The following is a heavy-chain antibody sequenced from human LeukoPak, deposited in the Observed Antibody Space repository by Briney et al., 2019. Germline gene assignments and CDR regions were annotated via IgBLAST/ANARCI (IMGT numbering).Heavy chain of an antibody. J-gene: IGHJ2*01. D-gene: IGHD7-27*01. Sequence: GGSLGLSCAASGFTFSSYWMSWVRQAPGKGLEWVANIRQGGSEKFYVDSVKGRFTISRDNAKKSLYLQMNSLRAEDTAVYYCARDTWGYFDLWGRGTQVTVSS. CDR2: IRQGGSEK. CDR3: ARDTWGYFDL. V-gene: IGHV3-7*04. CDR1: GFTFSSYW.